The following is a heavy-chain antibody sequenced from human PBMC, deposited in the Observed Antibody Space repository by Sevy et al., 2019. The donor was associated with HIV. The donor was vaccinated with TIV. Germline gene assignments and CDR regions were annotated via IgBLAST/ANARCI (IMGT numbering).Heavy chain of an antibody. CDR2: ISFDGASR. D-gene: IGHD4-17*01. CDR3: AKDHAVTTEWVVFDS. CDR1: GFTFSHYA. Sequence: GGSLRLSCAASGFTFSHYAMHWIRQAPGKGLEWVAAISFDGASRNYADSVRGRFTISRDDSKNTGYLHMRGLRSEDTAVYFCAKDHAVTTEWVVFDSWGQGTLVTVSS. J-gene: IGHJ4*02. V-gene: IGHV3-30*18.